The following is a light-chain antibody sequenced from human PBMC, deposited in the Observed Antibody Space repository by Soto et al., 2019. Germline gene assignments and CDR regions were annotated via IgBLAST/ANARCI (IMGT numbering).Light chain of an antibody. CDR2: GAS. V-gene: IGKV3-15*01. J-gene: IGKJ1*01. Sequence: EIVMTQSPATLSVSPGERATPSCRASQSVSSNLAWYQQKPGQAPRLLIYGASTRATGIPVRFSGSGSGTEFTLTISSLESEDSAVYSCQQYNNWPPTWTFGQGTKVEVK. CDR3: QQYNNWPPTWT. CDR1: QSVSSN.